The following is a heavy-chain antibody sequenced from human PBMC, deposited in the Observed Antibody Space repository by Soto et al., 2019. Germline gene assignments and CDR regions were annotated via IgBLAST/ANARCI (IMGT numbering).Heavy chain of an antibody. D-gene: IGHD2-15*01. J-gene: IGHJ4*02. Sequence: GGSLRLSCAASGFTFSSYAINWVRQAPGKGLEWVSTIIGGGGGTYYAGSVKGRFTISKDNAKNTLYLQMSSLRAEDTAIYYCAKSAGYCSGGTCYLYFDSWGQGTLVTVSS. CDR1: GFTFSSYA. V-gene: IGHV3-23*01. CDR3: AKSAGYCSGGTCYLYFDS. CDR2: IIGGGGGT.